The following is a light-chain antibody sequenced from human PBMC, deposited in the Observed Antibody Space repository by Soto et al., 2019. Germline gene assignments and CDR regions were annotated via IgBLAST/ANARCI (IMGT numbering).Light chain of an antibody. CDR1: QSVSSGY. Sequence: EIVLTQSPGTLSLSPGGTATLSCRASQSVSSGYLAWYQQKPGQAPRLLIYGASSRATGIPDRFSGSGSGTDFTLTISRLEPEDFAVYYCHQYGTSRWTFGQGTKVEIK. V-gene: IGKV3-20*01. CDR3: HQYGTSRWT. CDR2: GAS. J-gene: IGKJ1*01.